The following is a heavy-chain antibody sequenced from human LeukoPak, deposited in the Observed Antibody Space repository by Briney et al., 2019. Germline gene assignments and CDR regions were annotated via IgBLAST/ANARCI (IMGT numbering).Heavy chain of an antibody. CDR3: AKDRNWLDDAFDI. CDR2: ISSDGNNK. Sequence: GGSLRLSCAASGFTFSDYGMHWVRQAPGKGLEWAAVISSDGNNKYYADSVKGRFTISRDNSKNTLFLQMNSLRTEGTAVYYCAKDRNWLDDAFDIWGQGTMVTVSS. J-gene: IGHJ3*02. D-gene: IGHD1-1*01. CDR1: GFTFSDYG. V-gene: IGHV3-30*18.